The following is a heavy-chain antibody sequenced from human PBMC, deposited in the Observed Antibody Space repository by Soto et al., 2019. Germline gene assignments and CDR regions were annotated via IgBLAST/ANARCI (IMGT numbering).Heavy chain of an antibody. CDR3: VRRERTGCPRI. CDR1: GYKVSTWHNFTSYW. Sequence: GESLKISCMGSGYKVSTWHNFTSYWIAWVRQMPGEGLEWMGIIYPGDSDTRYSPSFQGQVTISADKSINSVYLQWSSLKASDTAMYYCVRRERTGCPRIWGKGTQVTVSS. V-gene: IGHV5-51*01. J-gene: IGHJ4*02. CDR2: IYPGDSDT.